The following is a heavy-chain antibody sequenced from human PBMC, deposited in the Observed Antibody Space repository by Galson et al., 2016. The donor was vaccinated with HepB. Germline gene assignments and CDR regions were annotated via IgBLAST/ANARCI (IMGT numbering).Heavy chain of an antibody. CDR1: GFTFSNSA. D-gene: IGHD2-15*01. CDR3: AQVVMVAAGKYYFAY. J-gene: IGHJ4*02. Sequence: SLRLSCAASGFTFSNSAMRWVRQAPGKGLEWVSAISGSSETIKYADSVKGRLTISRDNSKNTLYLQMNSLRAEDTAIYYCAQVVMVAAGKYYFAYWGQGTLVTVSS. CDR2: ISGSSETI. V-gene: IGHV3-23*01.